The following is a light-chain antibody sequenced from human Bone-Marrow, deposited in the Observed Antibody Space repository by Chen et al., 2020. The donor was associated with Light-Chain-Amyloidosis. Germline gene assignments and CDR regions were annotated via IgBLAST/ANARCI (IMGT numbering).Light chain of an antibody. CDR1: NIGSTS. J-gene: IGLJ3*02. Sequence: SYVLTQPSSVSVAPGQPAPLACGGNNIGSTSVPWYQQTPGQAPLLVVYDDSDRPSWIPERLSGSNSGNTATLTISRVEAGDEADYYCQVWDRGSDRPVFGGGTKLTVL. CDR2: DDS. V-gene: IGLV3-21*02. CDR3: QVWDRGSDRPV.